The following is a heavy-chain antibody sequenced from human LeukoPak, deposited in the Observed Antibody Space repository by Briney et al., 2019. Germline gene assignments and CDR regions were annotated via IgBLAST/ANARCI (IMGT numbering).Heavy chain of an antibody. Sequence: KSSETLSLTCTVSGGSISSSSYYWGWIRQPPGKGLEWIGSIYYSGSTYYNPSLKSRVTISVDTSKNQFSLKLSSVTAADTAVYYCARSPWSLYSYGPGAFDIWGQGTMVTVSS. CDR3: ARSPWSLYSYGPGAFDI. J-gene: IGHJ3*02. V-gene: IGHV4-39*07. CDR2: IYYSGST. CDR1: GGSISSSSYY. D-gene: IGHD5-18*01.